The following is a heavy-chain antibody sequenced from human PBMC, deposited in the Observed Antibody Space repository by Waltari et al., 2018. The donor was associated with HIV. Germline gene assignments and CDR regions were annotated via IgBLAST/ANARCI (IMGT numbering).Heavy chain of an antibody. CDR1: GIAVTNNY. Sequence: EVQLVETGGDVIRPGGSLRLSCATSGIAVTNNYINWVRQAPGKGLEGVSVIYRGGDKKYADSVKGRFLISRDNSKNTVFLQLNRLRVEDTAVYYCSGPDGDQGTSVTYYGMGVWGQGTTVIVSS. CDR3: SGPDGDQGTSVTYYGMGV. CDR2: IYRGGDK. D-gene: IGHD4-17*01. J-gene: IGHJ6*02. V-gene: IGHV3-53*02.